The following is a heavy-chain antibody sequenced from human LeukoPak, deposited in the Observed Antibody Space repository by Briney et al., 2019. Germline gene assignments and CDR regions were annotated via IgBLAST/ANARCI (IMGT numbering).Heavy chain of an antibody. CDR2: ISYDGSNK. J-gene: IGHJ4*02. CDR3: ARDAPYYYDSSGYSLNFDY. CDR1: GFTFSSYA. Sequence: GGSLRLSCAASGFTFSSYAMHWVRQAPGKGLEWVAVISYDGSNKYYADSVKGRFTISRDNSKNTLYLQMNSLRAEDTAVYYYARDAPYYYDSSGYSLNFDYWGQGTLVTVSS. D-gene: IGHD3-22*01. V-gene: IGHV3-30-3*01.